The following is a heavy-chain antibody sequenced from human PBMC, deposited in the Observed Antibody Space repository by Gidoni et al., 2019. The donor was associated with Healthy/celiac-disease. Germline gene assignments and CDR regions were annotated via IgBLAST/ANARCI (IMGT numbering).Heavy chain of an antibody. D-gene: IGHD6-13*01. CDR2: INTNTGNP. J-gene: IGHJ4*02. Sequence: QVQLVQSGSELKKPGASVKVSCKASGYTFTSYAMNWVRQAPGQGLEWMGWINTNTGNPTYAQGFTGRFVFSLDTSVSTAYLQISSLKAEDTAVYYCARDPPLNLRWGIAAAGTNFDYWGQGTLVTVSS. CDR3: ARDPPLNLRWGIAAAGTNFDY. CDR1: GYTFTSYA. V-gene: IGHV7-4-1*02.